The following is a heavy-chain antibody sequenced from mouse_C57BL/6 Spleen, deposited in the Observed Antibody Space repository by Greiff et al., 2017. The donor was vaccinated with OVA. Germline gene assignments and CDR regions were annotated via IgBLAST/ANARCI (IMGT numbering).Heavy chain of an antibody. CDR2: INPNNGGT. Sequence: EVQLQQSGPELVKPGASVTISCKASGYTFTDYYMNWVKQSHGKSLEWIGDINPNNGGTSYNQKFKGKATLTVDKSSSTAYMELRSLTSEDSAVYYCARGEMITKAMDYWGQGTSVTVSS. V-gene: IGHV1-26*01. CDR1: GYTFTDYY. J-gene: IGHJ4*01. CDR3: ARGEMITKAMDY. D-gene: IGHD2-4*01.